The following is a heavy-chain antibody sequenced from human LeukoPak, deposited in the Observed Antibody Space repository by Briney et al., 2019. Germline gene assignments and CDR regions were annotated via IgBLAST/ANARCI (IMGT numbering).Heavy chain of an antibody. CDR2: INPNSGGT. D-gene: IGHD2-2*01. Sequence: ASVKVSCKASGGTFSSYAISWVRQAPGQGLEWMGWINPNSGGTNYAQKFQGRVTMTRDTSISTAYMELSRLRSDDTAVYYCASSFPPLWGQGTLVTVSS. V-gene: IGHV1-2*02. J-gene: IGHJ4*02. CDR3: ASSFPPL. CDR1: GGTFSSYA.